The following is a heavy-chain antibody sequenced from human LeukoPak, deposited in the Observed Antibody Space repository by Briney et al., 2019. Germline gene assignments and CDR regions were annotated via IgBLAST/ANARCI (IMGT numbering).Heavy chain of an antibody. CDR3: ARLARIAAAGTPWGDY. Sequence: GRSLRLSCAASGFTFSSYGMHWVGQAPGKGLEWVAVICNDGSNKYYADSVKGRFTISRDNSKNTLYLQMNSLRAEDTAVYYCARLARIAAAGTPWGDYWGQGTLVTVSS. CDR2: ICNDGSNK. D-gene: IGHD6-13*01. CDR1: GFTFSSYG. J-gene: IGHJ4*02. V-gene: IGHV3-33*01.